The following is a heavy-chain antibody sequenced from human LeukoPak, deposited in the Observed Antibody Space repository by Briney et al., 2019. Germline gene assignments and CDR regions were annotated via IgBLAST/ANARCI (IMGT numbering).Heavy chain of an antibody. V-gene: IGHV4-30-2*01. CDR1: GGSISSGGYS. CDR3: ARSIVVVPAAIYFDY. D-gene: IGHD2-2*01. Sequence: TLSLTFAVSGGSISSGGYSWSWIRQPPGKGLEWIGYIYHSGSTYYNPSLKSRVTISVDRSKNQFSLKLSSVTAADTAVYYCARSIVVVPAAIYFDYWGQGTLVTVSS. CDR2: IYHSGST. J-gene: IGHJ4*02.